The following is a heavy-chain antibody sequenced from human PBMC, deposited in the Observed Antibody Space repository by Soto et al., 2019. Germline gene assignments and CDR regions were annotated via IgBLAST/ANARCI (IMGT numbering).Heavy chain of an antibody. Sequence: QVQLVQSGAEVKKPGASVKVSCKASGYTFTSYDINWVRQATGQGLEWMGWMNPNSGNTGYAQKFQGRVTMTRNTXXSTAYMELSSLRSEDTAVYYCLITIFGTHYYGMDVWGQGTTVTVSS. CDR2: MNPNSGNT. CDR3: LITIFGTHYYGMDV. V-gene: IGHV1-8*01. CDR1: GYTFTSYD. D-gene: IGHD3-3*01. J-gene: IGHJ6*02.